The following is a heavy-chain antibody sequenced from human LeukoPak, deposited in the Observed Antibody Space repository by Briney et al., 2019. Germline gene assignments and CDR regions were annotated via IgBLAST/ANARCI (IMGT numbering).Heavy chain of an antibody. CDR1: GFTFSNYA. J-gene: IGHJ4*02. Sequence: GGSLRLSCAASGFTFSNYAMSWVRQAPGKGLEWVSAISSSGDITFYTDPVKGRFTISRDNSKSTLYLQMNSLRDEDTAVYYCAKDRPNYYESNGHYYRLNGDYWGQGTLVTVSS. D-gene: IGHD3-22*01. V-gene: IGHV3-23*01. CDR3: AKDRPNYYESNGHYYRLNGDY. CDR2: ISSSGDIT.